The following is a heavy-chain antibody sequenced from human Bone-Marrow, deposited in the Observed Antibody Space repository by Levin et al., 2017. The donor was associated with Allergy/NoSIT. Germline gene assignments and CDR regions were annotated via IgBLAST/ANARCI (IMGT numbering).Heavy chain of an antibody. D-gene: IGHD3-3*01. Sequence: KISCEASGGTFSGYAISWVRQAPGQGLEWMGGIIPIVGTAKYAQSFQGRVSITADKSTSTAYMELSSLRSEDTAVYYCARGFLQYLVGYSYYYMDVWGKGTTVSVSS. J-gene: IGHJ6*03. CDR3: ARGFLQYLVGYSYYYMDV. CDR2: IIPIVGTA. CDR1: GGTFSGYA. V-gene: IGHV1-69*06.